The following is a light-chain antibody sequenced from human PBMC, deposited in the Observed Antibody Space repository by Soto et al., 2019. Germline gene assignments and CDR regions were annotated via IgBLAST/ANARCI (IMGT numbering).Light chain of an antibody. CDR3: QRYGG. V-gene: IGKV3-20*01. CDR1: QSVTSNF. Sequence: EIVLTQSPGTLSLSPGERATLSCRASQSVTSNFLAWYQHTPGQAPRLLIYDASSRAAGIPDRFSGSGSGTDFTLTISRLEPEDFAVYYCQRYGGFGQGTKVDIK. CDR2: DAS. J-gene: IGKJ1*01.